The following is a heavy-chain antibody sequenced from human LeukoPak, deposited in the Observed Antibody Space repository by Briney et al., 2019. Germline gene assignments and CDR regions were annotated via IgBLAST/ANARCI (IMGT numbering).Heavy chain of an antibody. CDR1: GIIISCCW. CDR3: ATLKDAVTIFDY. CDR2: INQDGSDK. V-gene: IGHV3-7*01. D-gene: IGHD4-17*01. J-gene: IGHJ4*02. Sequence: GGSLRLSCAGSGIIISCCWISGVRQAPGKRLEWVASINQDGSDKRHADSVKGRFTISRDNAKNSVYLQVNSLRAEDTAVYYCATLKDAVTIFDYWGQGTLVTVSS.